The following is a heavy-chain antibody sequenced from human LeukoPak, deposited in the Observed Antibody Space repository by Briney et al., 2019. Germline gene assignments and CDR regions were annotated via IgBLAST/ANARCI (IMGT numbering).Heavy chain of an antibody. J-gene: IGHJ4*02. D-gene: IGHD3/OR15-3a*01. CDR2: IWYDGSNK. CDR3: AKDRTQWTLDY. CDR1: GFTFSSYG. Sequence: GGSLRLSCAASGFTFSSYGMHWVRQAPGKGLEWVAVIWYDGSNKYYADSVKGRFTISRDNSKNTLYLQMNSLRAEDTAVYYCAKDRTQWTLDYWGQGTLVTVSS. V-gene: IGHV3-30*02.